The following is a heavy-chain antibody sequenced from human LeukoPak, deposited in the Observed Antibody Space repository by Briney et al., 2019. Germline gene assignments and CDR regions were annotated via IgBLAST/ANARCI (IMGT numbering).Heavy chain of an antibody. V-gene: IGHV1-24*01. J-gene: IGHJ4*02. D-gene: IGHD3-10*01. CDR1: GYTLTELS. CDR2: FDPEDGET. Sequence: ASVKVSCKVSGYTLTELSMHWVRQAPGKGLEWMGGFDPEDGETIYAQKFQGRVTMTEDTSTDTAHMELSSLRSEDTAVYYCATGLAMVRGVITDYWGQGTLVTVSS. CDR3: ATGLAMVRGVITDY.